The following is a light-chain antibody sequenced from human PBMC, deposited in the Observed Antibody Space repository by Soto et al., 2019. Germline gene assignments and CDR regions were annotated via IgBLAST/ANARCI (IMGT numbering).Light chain of an antibody. Sequence: QSALTQPASVSGSPGQSVTISCTGTNSDVGGYDFVSWYQHHPGKAPTLILYEVTKRPPGVSNRFSGSKSGNTASLTISGLQPEAEDEYYCCSRTNTITLEVIFGGGTKLTVL. J-gene: IGLJ2*01. CDR1: NSDVGGYDF. CDR2: EVT. V-gene: IGLV2-14*01. CDR3: CSRTNTITLEVI.